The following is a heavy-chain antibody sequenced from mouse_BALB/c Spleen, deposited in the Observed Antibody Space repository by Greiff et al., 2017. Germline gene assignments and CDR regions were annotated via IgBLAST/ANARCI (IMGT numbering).Heavy chain of an antibody. V-gene: IGHV1S41*01. J-gene: IGHJ3*01. D-gene: IGHD2-4*01. CDR3: ARNYYDYEGWFAY. CDR1: GYTFTSYW. CDR2: IAPGSGST. Sequence: DLVKPGASVKLSCKASGYTFTSYWINWIKQRPGQGLEWIGRIAPGSGSTYYNEMFKGKATLTVDTSSSTAYIQLSSLSSEDSAVYFCARNYYDYEGWFAYWGQGTLVTVSA.